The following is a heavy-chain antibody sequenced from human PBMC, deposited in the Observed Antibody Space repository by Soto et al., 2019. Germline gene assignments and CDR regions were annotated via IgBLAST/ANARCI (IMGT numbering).Heavy chain of an antibody. CDR3: ARGPRYCSTTTCFSGVTWFDP. D-gene: IGHD2-2*01. Sequence: VASVKVSCKASGYTFTSYGISWVRQAPGQGLEWMGWISSYNGNTNYAQKVQGRVTLTTDTSTSTTYMELRSLRSDDTAAYYCARGPRYCSTTTCFSGVTWFDPWGQGTLVTVSS. V-gene: IGHV1-18*04. CDR1: GYTFTSYG. J-gene: IGHJ5*02. CDR2: ISSYNGNT.